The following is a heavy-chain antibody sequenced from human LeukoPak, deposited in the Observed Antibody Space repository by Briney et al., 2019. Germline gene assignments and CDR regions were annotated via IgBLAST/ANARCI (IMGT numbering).Heavy chain of an antibody. J-gene: IGHJ3*02. CDR1: GGSISGSRYY. D-gene: IGHD3-9*01. CDR2: MHYSGNFYSGSA. CDR3: ARDHRYYDILTGSPRGGGAFDI. V-gene: IGHV4-39*07. Sequence: SETLSLTCTVSGGSISGSRYYWAWIRQPPGKGLEWIGSMHYSGNFYSGSAYYNPSLRSRVTISVDTSQNQFSLKVNSVTAADTAVYYCARDHRYYDILTGSPRGGGAFDIWGQGTMVTVSS.